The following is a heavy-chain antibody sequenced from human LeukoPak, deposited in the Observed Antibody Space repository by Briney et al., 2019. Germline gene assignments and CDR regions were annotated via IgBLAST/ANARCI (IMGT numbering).Heavy chain of an antibody. Sequence: PSETLSLTCTVSGGSISSGGYYWSWIRQPPGKGLEWIGYIYHSGSTYYNPSLKSRVTISVDRSKNQFSLKMSSVTAADTAVYYCARGGPSSSWPDAFDIWGQGTMVTVSS. CDR2: IYHSGST. D-gene: IGHD6-13*01. CDR3: ARGGPSSSWPDAFDI. CDR1: GGSISSGGYY. V-gene: IGHV4-30-2*01. J-gene: IGHJ3*02.